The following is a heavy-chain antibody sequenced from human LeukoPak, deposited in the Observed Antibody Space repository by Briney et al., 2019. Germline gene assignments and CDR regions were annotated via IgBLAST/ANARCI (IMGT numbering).Heavy chain of an antibody. D-gene: IGHD2-15*01. V-gene: IGHV3-74*01. CDR2: INGDGGST. J-gene: IGHJ5*02. CDR3: ATEGAVVVAALDP. CDR1: GFTFSSYW. Sequence: GGSLRLSCAASGFTFSSYWMHWVRQAPGKGLVWVSRINGDGGSTSYADSVKGRFTISRDNAKNALYLQMNSLRAEDTAVYYCATEGAVVVAALDPWGQGTLVTVSS.